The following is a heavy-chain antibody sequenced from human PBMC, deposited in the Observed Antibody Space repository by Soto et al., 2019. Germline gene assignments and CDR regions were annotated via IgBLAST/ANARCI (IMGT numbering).Heavy chain of an antibody. CDR3: ARGVGYAGVDY. D-gene: IGHD5-12*01. CDR2: INHSGST. CDR1: GGSFSAYY. Sequence: QVQLQQWGAGLLKPSETLSLTCAVYGGSFSAYYWSWIRQPPGKGLEWIGEINHSGSTTYNPSLKSLVPISVDRSKNQFSLKLSSVTAADTALYYCARGVGYAGVDYWGQGTLVTVSS. V-gene: IGHV4-34*01. J-gene: IGHJ4*02.